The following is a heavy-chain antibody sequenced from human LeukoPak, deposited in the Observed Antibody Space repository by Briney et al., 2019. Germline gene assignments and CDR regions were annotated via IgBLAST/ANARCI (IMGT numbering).Heavy chain of an antibody. CDR3: ASARGRDDAFDI. V-gene: IGHV1-69*06. CDR2: IIPIFGTA. CDR1: GGAFSSYA. D-gene: IGHD3-10*01. J-gene: IGHJ3*02. Sequence: SVKVSCKASGGAFSSYAISWVRQAPGQGLEWMGGIIPIFGTANYAQKFQGRVTITADKSTSTAYMELSSLRSEDTAVYYCASARGRDDAFDIWGQGTMVTVSS.